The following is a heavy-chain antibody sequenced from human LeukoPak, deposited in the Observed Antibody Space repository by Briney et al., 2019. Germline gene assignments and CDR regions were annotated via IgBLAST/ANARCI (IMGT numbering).Heavy chain of an antibody. CDR3: ARGNSYGPHDAFDI. Sequence: PSETLSLTCTVSGGSISSSSYYWGWIRQPPGKGLEWIGSIYYSGSTYYNPSLKSRVTISVDTSKNHFSLKLSSVTAADTAMYSCARGNSYGPHDAFDIWGQGTMVTISS. V-gene: IGHV4-39*07. D-gene: IGHD3-16*01. CDR1: GGSISSSSYY. CDR2: IYYSGST. J-gene: IGHJ3*02.